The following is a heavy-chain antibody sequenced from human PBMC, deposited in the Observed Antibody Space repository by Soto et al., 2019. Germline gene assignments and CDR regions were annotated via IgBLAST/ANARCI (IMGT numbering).Heavy chain of an antibody. D-gene: IGHD3-3*01. V-gene: IGHV4-31*03. J-gene: IGHJ6*02. CDR2: IYYSGST. Sequence: SETLSLTCTVSGGSISSGGYYWSWIRQHPGKGLEWIGYIYYSGSTYYNPSLKSRVTISVDTSKNQFSLKLSSVTAADTAVYYCARVSLVLRFLEWFGYYGMDVWGQGTTVTVSS. CDR1: GGSISSGGYY. CDR3: ARVSLVLRFLEWFGYYGMDV.